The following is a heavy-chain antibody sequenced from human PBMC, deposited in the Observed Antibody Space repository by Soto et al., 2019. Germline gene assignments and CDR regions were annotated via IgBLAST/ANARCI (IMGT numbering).Heavy chain of an antibody. CDR2: IYYSGST. D-gene: IGHD3-22*01. CDR3: ARELSWGSSGKDTSINWFDT. Sequence: SETLSLTCTVSGGSISSYYWSWIRQPPGKGLEWIGYIYYSGSTNYNPSLKSRVTISVDTSKKQFSLKLSSVTAADTAVYYGARELSWGSSGKDTSINWFDTWGQGTRVTVSA. CDR1: GGSISSYY. V-gene: IGHV4-59*01. J-gene: IGHJ5*02.